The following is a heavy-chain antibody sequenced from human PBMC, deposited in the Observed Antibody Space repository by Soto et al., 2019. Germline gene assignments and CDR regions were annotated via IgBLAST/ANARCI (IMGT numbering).Heavy chain of an antibody. CDR3: ARAPGPYFDC. J-gene: IGHJ4*02. CDR1: GGSIRTGDYY. Sequence: SETLSLTCTVSGGSIRTGDYYLSWIRQPPGKGLEWTGYMYYSGSTYYNPSLKSRVTISVDTSKNQFSLKLSSVTAADTAVYYCARAPGPYFDCWGQGTLVAVSS. V-gene: IGHV4-30-4*01. CDR2: MYYSGST.